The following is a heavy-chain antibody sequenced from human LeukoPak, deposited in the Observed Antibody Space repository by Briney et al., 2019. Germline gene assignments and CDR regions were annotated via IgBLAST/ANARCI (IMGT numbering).Heavy chain of an antibody. CDR1: GFTFSTYW. J-gene: IGHJ4*02. CDR2: IKPDGGNQ. D-gene: IGHD1-26*01. CDR3: ARPVGSTYFDY. V-gene: IGHV3-7*05. Sequence: PGGSLRLSCVASGFTFSTYWMSWVRQTPGKGLEWVANIKPDGGNQYYVDSVKGRFTISRDNAKNSLYLQMSSLRAEDTALYYCARPVGSTYFDYWGQGTLVTVSS.